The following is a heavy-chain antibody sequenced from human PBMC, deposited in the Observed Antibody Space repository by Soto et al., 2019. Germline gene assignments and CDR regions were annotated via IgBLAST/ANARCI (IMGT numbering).Heavy chain of an antibody. CDR1: GFTFSSYW. CDR3: ARVTVGTYYFDY. J-gene: IGHJ4*02. CDR2: INSDGSST. Sequence: PGGSLRLSCAASGFTFSSYWMHWVRQAPGKGLVWVSRINSDGSSTEYAASVKGRFTISRDDSKSSLYLQMNSLKTEDTAVYYCARVTVGTYYFDYWGQGTLVTVSS. D-gene: IGHD3-16*01. V-gene: IGHV3-74*01.